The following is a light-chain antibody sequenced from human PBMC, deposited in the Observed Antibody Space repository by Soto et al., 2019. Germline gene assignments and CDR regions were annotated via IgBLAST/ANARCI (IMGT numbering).Light chain of an antibody. J-gene: IGLJ2*01. CDR1: SXXIGSNT. V-gene: IGLV1-44*01. CDR3: AAWDDSLNGHVV. Sequence: QSVLTQPPSASGTPGQRVTISCXGXSXXIGSNTVNWYQQLPGTAPKLLIYSNNQRPSGVPDRFSGSKSGTSASLAISGLQSEDEADYYCAAWDDSLNGHVVFGGGTKLTVL. CDR2: SNN.